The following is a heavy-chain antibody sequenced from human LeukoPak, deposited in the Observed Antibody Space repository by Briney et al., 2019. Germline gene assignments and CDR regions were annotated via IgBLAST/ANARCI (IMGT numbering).Heavy chain of an antibody. CDR1: GGTFSSYA. CDR3: ARDPGTTGRDWYFDL. Sequence: SVKVSCKASGGTFSSYAISWVRQAPGQGLEWMGGIIPIFGTANYAQKFRGRVTITTDESTSTAYMELSSLRSKDTAVYYCARDPGTTGRDWYFDLWGRGTLVTVSS. D-gene: IGHD1-7*01. V-gene: IGHV1-69*05. CDR2: IIPIFGTA. J-gene: IGHJ2*01.